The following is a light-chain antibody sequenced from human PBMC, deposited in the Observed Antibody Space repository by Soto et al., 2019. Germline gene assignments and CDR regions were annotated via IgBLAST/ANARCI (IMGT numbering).Light chain of an antibody. CDR2: AAS. J-gene: IGKJ3*01. V-gene: IGKV1-39*01. Sequence: DIQMTQSPSSLSASVGDKVTISCRASQSIFNYVNWYQQRAGKAPNILIYAASSLQSGVPSRFNGSGSGTDFTLTISSLQPEDFATYFCEQIYSVTPATFGRGTKVDVK. CDR3: EQIYSVTPAT. CDR1: QSIFNY.